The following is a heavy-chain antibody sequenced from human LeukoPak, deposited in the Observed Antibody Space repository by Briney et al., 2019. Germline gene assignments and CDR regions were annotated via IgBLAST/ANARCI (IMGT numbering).Heavy chain of an antibody. D-gene: IGHD2-8*02. CDR2: ISFDGSTK. CDR3: TRDPLGYCNAGVCYPMRGFDY. J-gene: IGHJ4*02. Sequence: GGSLRLSCAVSGFTFSSFAMHWVRQAPGKGLEWVAVISFDGSTKYSADSLKGRFTISRDNSNNTLFLQMQSLRPEDTAVYYCTRDPLGYCNAGVCYPMRGFDYWGRGTLVTVSS. V-gene: IGHV3-30*04. CDR1: GFTFSSFA.